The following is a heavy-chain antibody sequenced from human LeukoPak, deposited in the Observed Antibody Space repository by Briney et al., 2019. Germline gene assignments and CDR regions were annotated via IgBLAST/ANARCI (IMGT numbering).Heavy chain of an antibody. CDR2: MYYSGGNT. Sequence: SETLSLTCTVSGGSIGRYYWSWIRQPPGKGLEWIGYMYYSGGNTNYNPSLKSRVTISVDTSKNQFSLKLSSVTAADTAVYYCARNLHGSGNYYDGDTRWFDPWGQGTLVTVSS. J-gene: IGHJ5*02. CDR3: ARNLHGSGNYYDGDTRWFDP. CDR1: GGSIGRYY. V-gene: IGHV4-59*01. D-gene: IGHD3-10*01.